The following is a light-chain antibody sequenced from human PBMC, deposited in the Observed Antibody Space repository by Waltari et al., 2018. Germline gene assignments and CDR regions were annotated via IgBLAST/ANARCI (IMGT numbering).Light chain of an antibody. J-gene: IGLJ6*01. V-gene: IGLV1-44*01. Sequence: QSVLTQPPSASGTPGQRVTISCSGSSSNIGSNTVNWYQQLPGTAPKLRSYSNNQRPSGVPDRFSGSKSGTSASLAISGLQSEDEADYYCAAWDDSLNGNVFGSGTKVTVL. CDR2: SNN. CDR3: AAWDDSLNGNV. CDR1: SSNIGSNT.